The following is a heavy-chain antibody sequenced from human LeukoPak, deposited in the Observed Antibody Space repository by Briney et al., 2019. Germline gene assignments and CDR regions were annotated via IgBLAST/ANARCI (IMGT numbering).Heavy chain of an antibody. CDR3: AKDREMATDPRLPADY. D-gene: IGHD5-24*01. Sequence: PGGSLRLSCAASGFTFSNYALGWVRQAPGKGLEWVSGISGSGGSTYYADSVKGRFTISRDNSKNTLYLQMNSLRAEDTAVYYCAKDREMATDPRLPADYWGQGTLVTVSS. CDR1: GFTFSNYA. V-gene: IGHV3-23*01. CDR2: ISGSGGST. J-gene: IGHJ4*02.